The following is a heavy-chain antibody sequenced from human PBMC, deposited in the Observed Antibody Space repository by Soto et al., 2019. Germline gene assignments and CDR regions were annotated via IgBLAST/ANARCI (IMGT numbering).Heavy chain of an antibody. D-gene: IGHD4-17*01. Sequence: SETLSLTCTVSGGSISSGGYYWSWIRQHPGKGLEWIGYIYYSGSTYYNPSLKSRVTISVDTSKNQFSLKLSSVTAADTAVYYCARGPSTVTRDAFDIWGQGTMVTVSS. V-gene: IGHV4-31*03. J-gene: IGHJ3*02. CDR2: IYYSGST. CDR1: GGSISSGGYY. CDR3: ARGPSTVTRDAFDI.